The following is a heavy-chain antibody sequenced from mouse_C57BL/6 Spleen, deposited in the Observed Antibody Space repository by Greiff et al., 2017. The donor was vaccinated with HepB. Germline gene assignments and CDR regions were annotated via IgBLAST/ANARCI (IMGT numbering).Heavy chain of an antibody. V-gene: IGHV5-4*01. D-gene: IGHD2-4*01. CDR1: GFTFSSYA. CDR2: ISDGGSYT. CDR3: ERIYYEKDYFDD. J-gene: IGHJ2*01. Sequence: EVQLVESGGGLVKPGGSLKLSCAASGFTFSSYAMSWVRQTPEKRLEWVATISDGGSYTYYPDNVKGRFTISRDNAKNNLYLQMSHLKSEDTAMYYCERIYYEKDYFDDWGQGTTLTVSS.